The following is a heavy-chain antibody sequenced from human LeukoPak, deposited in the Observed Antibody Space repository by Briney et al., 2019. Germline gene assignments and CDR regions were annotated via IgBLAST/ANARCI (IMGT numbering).Heavy chain of an antibody. D-gene: IGHD5-18*01. Sequence: ASVMVSCKASGYTFTNYGISWVRQAPGQGLEWMSWISANNGEARYAQNFQGRVTMTTDTSTTTAYMELRSLRSDDTAIYYCARVPPSARQLFRTDYWGQGTQVTVSS. CDR3: ARVPPSARQLFRTDY. CDR2: ISANNGEA. V-gene: IGHV1-18*04. CDR1: GYTFTNYG. J-gene: IGHJ4*02.